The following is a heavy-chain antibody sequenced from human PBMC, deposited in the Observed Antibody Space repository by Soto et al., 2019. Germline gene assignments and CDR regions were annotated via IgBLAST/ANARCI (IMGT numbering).Heavy chain of an antibody. V-gene: IGHV3-66*01. Sequence: GGSLRLSCAASGFTVSSNYMSWVRQAPGKGLEWVSVIYSGARTYYADSVKGRFTISRDNSKNTLYLQMNSLRAEDTAVYYCAREGGYGVGEYSYYMDVWGKGTTVTVSS. CDR3: AREGGYGVGEYSYYMDV. CDR1: GFTVSSNY. CDR2: IYSGART. D-gene: IGHD4-17*01. J-gene: IGHJ6*03.